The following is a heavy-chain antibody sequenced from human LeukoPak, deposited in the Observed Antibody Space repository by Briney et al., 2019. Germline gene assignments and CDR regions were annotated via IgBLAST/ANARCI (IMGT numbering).Heavy chain of an antibody. Sequence: ASVKVPCKASGYTFTSYYMHWVRQAPGQGLEWMGIINPSGGSTSYAQKFQGRVTMTRDTSTSTVYMELSSLRSEDTAVYYCARENGSGSYAVPGFDYWGQGTLVTVSS. D-gene: IGHD3-10*01. CDR1: GYTFTSYY. J-gene: IGHJ4*02. CDR3: ARENGSGSYAVPGFDY. CDR2: INPSGGST. V-gene: IGHV1-46*01.